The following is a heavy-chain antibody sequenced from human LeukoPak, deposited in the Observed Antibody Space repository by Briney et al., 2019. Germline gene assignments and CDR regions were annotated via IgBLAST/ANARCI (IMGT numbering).Heavy chain of an antibody. CDR1: GGSFSGYY. CDR2: IYTSGST. D-gene: IGHD3-22*01. CDR3: ATSDDSSGYSLPY. Sequence: SETLSLTCAVYGGSFSGYYWSWIRQPAGKGLEWIGRIYTSGSTNYNPSLKSRVTMSVDTSKNQFSLKLSSVAAADTAVYYCATSDDSSGYSLPYWGQGTLVTVSS. V-gene: IGHV4-59*10. J-gene: IGHJ4*02.